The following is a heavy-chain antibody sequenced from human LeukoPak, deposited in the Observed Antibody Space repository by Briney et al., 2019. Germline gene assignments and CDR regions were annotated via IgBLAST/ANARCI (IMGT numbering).Heavy chain of an antibody. CDR2: ISSGNGNT. J-gene: IGHJ4*02. CDR1: GYTFTSNG. Sequence: ASVKVSCKASGYTFTSNGVSWVRQAPGQGLEWMGWISSGNGNTHYAQKLQGRVTMTTGTSTSVAYMELRSLRSDDTAVYYCARDLRTYYYDTSGLSLFDYWGQGTLVTVSS. CDR3: ARDLRTYYYDTSGLSLFDY. V-gene: IGHV1-18*01. D-gene: IGHD3-22*01.